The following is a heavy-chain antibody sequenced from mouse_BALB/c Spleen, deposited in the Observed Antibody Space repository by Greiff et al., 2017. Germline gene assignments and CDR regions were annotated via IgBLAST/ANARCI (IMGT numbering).Heavy chain of an antibody. V-gene: IGHV5-17*02. CDR1: GFTFSSFG. CDR3: ARSRDGYYVYAMDY. Sequence: EVKLVESGGGLVQPGGSRKLSCAASGFTFSSFGMHWVRQAPEKGLEWVAYISSGSSTIYYADTVKGRFTISRDNPKNTLFLQMTSLRSEDTAMYYCARSRDGYYVYAMDYWGQGTSVTVSS. CDR2: ISSGSSTI. D-gene: IGHD2-3*01. J-gene: IGHJ4*01.